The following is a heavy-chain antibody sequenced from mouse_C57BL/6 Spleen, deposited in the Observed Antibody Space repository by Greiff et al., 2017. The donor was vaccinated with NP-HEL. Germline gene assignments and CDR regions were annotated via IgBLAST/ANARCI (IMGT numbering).Heavy chain of an antibody. CDR1: GFAFSSYD. CDR2: ISSGGTYA. J-gene: IGHJ2*01. Sequence: EVELVESGGGLVKPGGSLKLSCAASGFAFSSYDMSWVRQTPEKRLEWVATISSGGTYAYYPDTVKGRFPISRDNARNPLYLQMSSLRSEDTALFYCASLPIRLRREYYFDYWGQGTTLTVSS. V-gene: IGHV5-9*02. CDR3: ASLPIRLRREYYFDY. D-gene: IGHD2-4*01.